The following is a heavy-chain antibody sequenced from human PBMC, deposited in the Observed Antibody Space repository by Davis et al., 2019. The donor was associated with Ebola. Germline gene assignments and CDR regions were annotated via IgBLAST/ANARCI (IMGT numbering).Heavy chain of an antibody. CDR2: ISSSSSYI. Sequence: GGSLRLSCAASGFTFSSYSMNWVRPAPGKGLEWVSSISSSSSYIYYADSVKGRFTIPRDNAKNSLYLQMNSLRAEDTAVYYCARESYYYGSGSYYGAFFDYWGQGTLVTVSS. CDR3: ARESYYYGSGSYYGAFFDY. D-gene: IGHD3-10*01. J-gene: IGHJ4*02. CDR1: GFTFSSYS. V-gene: IGHV3-21*01.